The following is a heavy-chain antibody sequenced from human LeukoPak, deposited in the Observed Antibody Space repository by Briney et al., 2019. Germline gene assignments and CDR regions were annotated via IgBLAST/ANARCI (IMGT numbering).Heavy chain of an antibody. CDR3: ARGALAVAGNYYYYGMDV. CDR1: GGSFSGYY. D-gene: IGHD6-19*01. J-gene: IGHJ6*02. Sequence: SETLSLTCAVYGGSFSGYYWSWIRQPPGKGLEWIGEINHSGSTNYNPSLKSRVTMSVDTSKNQFSLKLSSVTAADTAVYYCARGALAVAGNYYYYGMDVWGQGTTVTVSS. CDR2: INHSGST. V-gene: IGHV4-34*01.